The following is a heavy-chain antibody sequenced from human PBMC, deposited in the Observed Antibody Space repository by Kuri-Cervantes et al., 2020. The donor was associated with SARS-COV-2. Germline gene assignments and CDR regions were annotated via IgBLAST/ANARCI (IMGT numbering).Heavy chain of an antibody. CDR3: ARYPFDY. CDR1: GSTFSSYE. CDR2: ISSNGGST. J-gene: IGHJ4*02. V-gene: IGHV3-64*02. D-gene: IGHD2-2*01. Sequence: GGSLRLSCAASGSTFSSYEMNWVRQAPGKGLEYVSAISSNGGSTYYADSVKGRFTISRDNSKNTLYLQMGSLRAEDMAVYYCARYPFDYWGQGTLVTVSS.